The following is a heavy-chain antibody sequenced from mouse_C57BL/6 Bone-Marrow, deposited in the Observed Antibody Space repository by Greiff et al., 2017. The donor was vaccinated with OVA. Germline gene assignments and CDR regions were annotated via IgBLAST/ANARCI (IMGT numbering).Heavy chain of an antibody. J-gene: IGHJ4*01. D-gene: IGHD1-1*02. V-gene: IGHV2-2*01. CDR2: IWSGGST. CDR3: ARRGGGSLYAMDY. Sequence: VQLKESGPGLVQPSQRLSITCTVSGFSLTSYGVHWVRQSPGKGLEWLGVIWSGGSTDYNAAFISRLSISKDNSKSQVFFKMNSLQADDTAIYYCARRGGGSLYAMDYWGQGTSVTVSS. CDR1: GFSLTSYG.